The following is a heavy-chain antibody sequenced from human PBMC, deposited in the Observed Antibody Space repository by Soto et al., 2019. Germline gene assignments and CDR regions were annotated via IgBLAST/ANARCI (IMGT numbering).Heavy chain of an antibody. CDR2: IYYSGST. V-gene: IGHV4-31*03. J-gene: IGHJ3*02. CDR3: ARETARGDAFDI. Sequence: SETLSLTCQVPGVSISSGGYFWSWIRQHPGKDLEWIGYIYYSGSTYCNPSFKSRLTTSVDTSENQFSLRLTSVTAADTAVYYCARETARGDAFDIWGQGTMVT. CDR1: GVSISSGGYF. D-gene: IGHD3-10*01.